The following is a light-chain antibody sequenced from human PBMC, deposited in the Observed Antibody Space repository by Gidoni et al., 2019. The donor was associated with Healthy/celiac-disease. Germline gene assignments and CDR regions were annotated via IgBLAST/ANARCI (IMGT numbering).Light chain of an antibody. CDR2: DAS. J-gene: IGKJ4*01. CDR1: QRVSSS. Sequence: EIVLTQSPATLPLSPGERATLSCRASQRVSSSLAWYQQKPGQAPRLLIYDASNRATGIPARFSGSGAGTDFTLTISSLEPEDFAVYYCQQRSNWPPLTFGGGTKVEIK. V-gene: IGKV3-11*01. CDR3: QQRSNWPPLT.